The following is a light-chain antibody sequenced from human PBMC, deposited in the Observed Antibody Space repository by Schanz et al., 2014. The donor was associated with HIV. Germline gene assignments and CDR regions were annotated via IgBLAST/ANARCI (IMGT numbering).Light chain of an antibody. CDR3: AAWGDSLDGWV. CDR1: NSNIGAGYD. Sequence: QSVLTQPPSVSGAPGQRVTISCTGSNSNIGAGYDVHWYQQLPGTAPKLLIYGNSNRPSGVPDRFSGSRSGTSASLAISGLRSEDEADYYCAAWGDSLDGWVFGGGTKLTVL. CDR2: GNS. J-gene: IGLJ3*02. V-gene: IGLV1-40*01.